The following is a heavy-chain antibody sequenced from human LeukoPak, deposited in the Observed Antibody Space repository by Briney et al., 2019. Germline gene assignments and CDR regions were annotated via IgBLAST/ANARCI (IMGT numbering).Heavy chain of an antibody. D-gene: IGHD3-22*01. CDR3: ARGGDTRYYYDSSGPPSD. Sequence: ASVKVSCKASGYTFTSYDINWVRQATGQGLEWMGWMNPNSGNTGYAQKFQGSVTMTRDTSISTAYMELSSLRSEDTAVYYCARGGDTRYYYDSSGPPSDWGQGTLVTVSS. V-gene: IGHV1-8*01. CDR1: GYTFTSYD. J-gene: IGHJ4*02. CDR2: MNPNSGNT.